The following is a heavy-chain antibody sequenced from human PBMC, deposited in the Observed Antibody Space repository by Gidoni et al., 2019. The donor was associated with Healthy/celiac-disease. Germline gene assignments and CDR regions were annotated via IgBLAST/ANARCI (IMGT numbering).Heavy chain of an antibody. CDR1: GFIFSTYG. CDR3: AKGWYSDSSGYYRIDH. Sequence: QVQLVESGGRVVQPGRSLRLSCVASGFIFSTYGMHWVRQAPGKGLEWVAVVSYDGSNTFYANSVKGRFTISRDNSKNTLYLQMNGLRAEDTAVYYCAKGWYSDSSGYYRIDHWGQGTLVTVSS. CDR2: VSYDGSNT. J-gene: IGHJ4*02. D-gene: IGHD3-22*01. V-gene: IGHV3-30*18.